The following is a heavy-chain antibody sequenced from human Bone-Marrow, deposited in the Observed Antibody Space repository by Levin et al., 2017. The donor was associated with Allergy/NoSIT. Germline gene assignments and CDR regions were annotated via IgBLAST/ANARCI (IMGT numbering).Heavy chain of an antibody. J-gene: IGHJ4*02. Sequence: SETLSLTCTVSSGSIRSGDYYWSWIRQPPGKGLEWIGYIYYDGSTYYNPSLKSRVTISVDTSKNQFSLKLSSVTAADTAVYYCARGRYYGSGSYSFDYWGQGTLVTVSS. CDR3: ARGRYYGSGSYSFDY. CDR1: SGSIRSGDYY. CDR2: IYYDGST. V-gene: IGHV4-30-4*01. D-gene: IGHD3-10*01.